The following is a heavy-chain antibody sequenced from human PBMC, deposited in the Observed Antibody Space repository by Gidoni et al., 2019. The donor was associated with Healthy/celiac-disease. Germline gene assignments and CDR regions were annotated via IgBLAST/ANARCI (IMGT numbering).Heavy chain of an antibody. CDR1: GGSISRYY. D-gene: IGHD6-13*01. CDR2: IYYSGST. J-gene: IGHJ6*02. CDR3: ATTGIAAAGPMDYYGMDV. Sequence: QVQLQESGPGLVKPSETLSLTCTVSGGSISRYYWSWIRQPPGKGLEWIGYIYYSGSTNYNPSLKSRVTISVDTSKNQFSLKLSSVTAADTAVYYCATTGIAAAGPMDYYGMDVWGQGTTVTVSS. V-gene: IGHV4-59*01.